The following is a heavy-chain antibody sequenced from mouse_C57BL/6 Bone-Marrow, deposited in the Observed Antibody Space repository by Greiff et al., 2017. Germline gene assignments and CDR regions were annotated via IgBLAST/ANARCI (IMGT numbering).Heavy chain of an antibody. Sequence: EVKLVESGGGLVQPGGSLSLSCAASGFTFTDYYMSWVRQPPGKALEWLGFIRNKANGYTTEYSASVKGRFTISRDNSQSILYLQMNALRAEDSATYYGARYRRGGYYVGYAMDYWGQGTSVTVSS. CDR1: GFTFTDYY. D-gene: IGHD2-3*01. CDR3: ARYRRGGYYVGYAMDY. V-gene: IGHV7-3*01. CDR2: IRNKANGYTT. J-gene: IGHJ4*01.